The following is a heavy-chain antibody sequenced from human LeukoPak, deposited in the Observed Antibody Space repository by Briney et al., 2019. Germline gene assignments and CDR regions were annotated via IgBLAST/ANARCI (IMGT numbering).Heavy chain of an antibody. Sequence: KPSETLSLTCAVYGGSFSGYYWSWIRQPPGRGLEWIGEINHSGSTNYNPSLKSRVTISVDTSKNQFSLKLSSVTAADTAVYYCARGRANFEDSPFDPWGQGTLVTVSS. V-gene: IGHV4-34*01. D-gene: IGHD3-9*01. CDR3: ARGRANFEDSPFDP. CDR1: GGSFSGYY. CDR2: INHSGST. J-gene: IGHJ5*02.